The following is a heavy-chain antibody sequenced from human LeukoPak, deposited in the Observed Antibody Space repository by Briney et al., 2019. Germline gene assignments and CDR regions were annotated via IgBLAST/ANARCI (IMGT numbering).Heavy chain of an antibody. D-gene: IGHD6-19*01. Sequence: GGSLRLSCAASGFTFDDYAMHGVRHAPGKGLEWVSGISWNSGSIGYADSVKGRFTISRDNAKNSLYLQTNSLRAEDAALYYCAKEGGWTSFDYWGQGTLVTVSS. CDR1: GFTFDDYA. CDR3: AKEGGWTSFDY. CDR2: ISWNSGSI. J-gene: IGHJ4*02. V-gene: IGHV3-9*01.